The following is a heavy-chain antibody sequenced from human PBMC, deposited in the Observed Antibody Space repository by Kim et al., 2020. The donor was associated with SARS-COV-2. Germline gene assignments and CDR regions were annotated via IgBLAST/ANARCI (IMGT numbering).Heavy chain of an antibody. Sequence: SVKVSCKASGGTFSSYAISWVRQAPGQGLEWMGGIIPIFGTANYAQKFQGRVTITADESTSTAYMELSSLRSEDTAVYYCATGSTTVTTPFDYWGQGTLVTVSS. J-gene: IGHJ4*02. CDR2: IIPIFGTA. V-gene: IGHV1-69*13. CDR3: ATGSTTVTTPFDY. D-gene: IGHD4-17*01. CDR1: GGTFSSYA.